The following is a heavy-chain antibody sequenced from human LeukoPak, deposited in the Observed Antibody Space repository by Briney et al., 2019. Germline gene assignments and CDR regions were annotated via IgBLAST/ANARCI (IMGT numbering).Heavy chain of an antibody. J-gene: IGHJ4*02. CDR3: ASVPTAARYFDY. Sequence: VASVKVSCKASGGTFSSYAISWVRQAPGQGLEWMGGIIPIFGATNYAQKFQGRVTITTDESTSTAYMDLSSLRSEDTAVYYCASVPTAARYFDYRGQGTLVTVSS. CDR2: IIPIFGAT. CDR1: GGTFSSYA. V-gene: IGHV1-69*05. D-gene: IGHD2-2*01.